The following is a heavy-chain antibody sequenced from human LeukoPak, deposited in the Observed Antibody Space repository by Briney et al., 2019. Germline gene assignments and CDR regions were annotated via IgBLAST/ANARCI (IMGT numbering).Heavy chain of an antibody. J-gene: IGHJ5*02. CDR2: INPNSGAT. V-gene: IGHV1-2*02. D-gene: IGHD3-10*01. CDR3: ARGRFGEWENWFDP. CDR1: GYTFTGYY. Sequence: ASVKVSCTASGYTFTGYYIHWVRQAPGQGLEWMAWINPNSGATNYAQKFQGRVSMTRDTSISTAYMALSRLTSDDTAVYFCARGRFGEWENWFDPWGEGTLVTVSS.